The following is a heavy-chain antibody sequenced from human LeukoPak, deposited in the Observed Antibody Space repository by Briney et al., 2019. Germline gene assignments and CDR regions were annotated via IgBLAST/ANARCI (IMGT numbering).Heavy chain of an antibody. CDR3: AREGGLVPAAIYYYYCMDV. CDR2: INPNSGGT. CDR1: GYTFTGYY. D-gene: IGHD2-2*01. Sequence: GASVKVSCKASGYTFTGYYMHWVRQAPGQGLEWMGRINPNSGGTNYAQKFQGRVTMTRDTSISTAYMELSRLRSDDTAVYYCAREGGLVPAAIYYYYCMDVWGQGTTVTVSS. V-gene: IGHV1-2*06. J-gene: IGHJ6*02.